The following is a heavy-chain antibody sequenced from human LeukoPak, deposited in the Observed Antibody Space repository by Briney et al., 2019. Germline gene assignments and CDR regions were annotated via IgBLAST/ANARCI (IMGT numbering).Heavy chain of an antibody. CDR2: INSSSSYI. J-gene: IGHJ6*02. CDR3: ATHDGTNGSGSYYRLDYYYYGMDV. V-gene: IGHV3-21*01. D-gene: IGHD3-10*01. CDR1: GFTFSSYS. Sequence: GGSLRLSCAASGFTFSSYSMNWVRQAPGKGLEWVSSINSSSSYIYYADSVKGRFTISRDNAKNSLYLQMNSLRAEDTAVYYCATHDGTNGSGSYYRLDYYYYGMDVWGQGTTVTVSS.